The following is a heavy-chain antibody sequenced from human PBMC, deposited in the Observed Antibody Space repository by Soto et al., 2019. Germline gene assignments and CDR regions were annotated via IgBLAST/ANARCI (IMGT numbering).Heavy chain of an antibody. Sequence: GGSLRLSCTTSGFTFNTYGMHWIRQAPGKGLEWVAIIWYDGSNKYYADSVKGRFTISGDNSRNTLYLQMNSLRAEDTALYYCARADCTGAYCYSWPFNYGVDVWGQGTTVTVSS. D-gene: IGHD2-15*01. CDR1: GFTFNTYG. V-gene: IGHV3-33*08. J-gene: IGHJ6*02. CDR2: IWYDGSNK. CDR3: ARADCTGAYCYSWPFNYGVDV.